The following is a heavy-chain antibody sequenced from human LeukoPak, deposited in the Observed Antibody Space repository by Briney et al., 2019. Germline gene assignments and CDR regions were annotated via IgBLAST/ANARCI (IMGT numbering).Heavy chain of an antibody. Sequence: PGGSLRLSCAASGFTFSSHAMHWVRQAPGKGLEWVGVISYDGSNKYYGDSAKGRFTITRDNSKNTLYVQMNSLRVEDTAVYYCARNPGRTLVVVTAVDYWGQGTLVTVSS. CDR2: ISYDGSNK. CDR1: GFTFSSHA. V-gene: IGHV3-30-3*01. CDR3: ARNPGRTLVVVTAVDY. D-gene: IGHD2-21*02. J-gene: IGHJ4*02.